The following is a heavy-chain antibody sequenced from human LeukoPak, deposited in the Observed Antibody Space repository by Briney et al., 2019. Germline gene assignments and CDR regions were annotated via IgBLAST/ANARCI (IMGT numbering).Heavy chain of an antibody. Sequence: SETLSLTCTVSGGSISTSSYYWGWVRQPPGKGLEWIGNIFYSGSTYYSPSLKSRVTISLDTSRNQFSLKLSSVTAADTAVYYCAGRYGSGSYYNGEIDYWGQGTLVTVSS. CDR2: IFYSGST. V-gene: IGHV4-39*07. D-gene: IGHD3-10*01. J-gene: IGHJ4*02. CDR3: AGRYGSGSYYNGEIDY. CDR1: GGSISTSSYY.